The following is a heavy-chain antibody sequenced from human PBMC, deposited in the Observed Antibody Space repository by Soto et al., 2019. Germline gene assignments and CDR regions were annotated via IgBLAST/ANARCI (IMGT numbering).Heavy chain of an antibody. J-gene: IGHJ4*02. CDR1: GFSLSNYW. CDR3: ARPLQGRNNIPIDN. V-gene: IGHV3-74*01. Sequence: GGSLRLSCAASGFSLSNYWIHWVRQAPGKGLVWVSRINRDGSVTNYADSVMGRFTISRDNAQNTVYLQMDSLRAEDTAVYYCARPLQGRNNIPIDNWGQGALVTVSS. D-gene: IGHD2-21*01. CDR2: INRDGSVT.